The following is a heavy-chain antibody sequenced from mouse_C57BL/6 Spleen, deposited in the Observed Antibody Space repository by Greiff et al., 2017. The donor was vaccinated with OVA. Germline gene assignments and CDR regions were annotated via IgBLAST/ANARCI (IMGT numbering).Heavy chain of an antibody. Sequence: QVQLQQSGPGLVQPSQCLSITCTVSGFSLTSYGVHWVRQSPGQGLEWLGVICSGGSTAYTAALISSLSISKDNSQSKVFFKMNSLQADDTAIYYCARKSLGLYYFDYWGQGTTLTVSS. CDR3: ARKSLGLYYFDY. CDR2: ICSGGST. CDR1: GFSLTSYG. D-gene: IGHD2-2*01. V-gene: IGHV2-2*01. J-gene: IGHJ2*01.